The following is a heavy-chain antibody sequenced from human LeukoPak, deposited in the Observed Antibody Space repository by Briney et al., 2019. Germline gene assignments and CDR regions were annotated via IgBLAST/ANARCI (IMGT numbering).Heavy chain of an antibody. Sequence: SETLSLTCTVSGGSISSSSYYWGWIRQPPGKGLEWIGSLYYSGSTYYNPSLKSRVTISVDTSKNQFSLKLSSVTAADTAVYYCARDAYSSGSFVGYWGQGTLVTVSS. J-gene: IGHJ4*02. CDR2: LYYSGST. D-gene: IGHD1-26*01. CDR3: ARDAYSSGSFVGY. CDR1: GGSISSSSYY. V-gene: IGHV4-39*07.